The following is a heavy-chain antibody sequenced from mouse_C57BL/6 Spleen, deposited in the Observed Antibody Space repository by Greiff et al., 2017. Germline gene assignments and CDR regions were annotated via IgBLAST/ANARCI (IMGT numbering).Heavy chain of an antibody. V-gene: IGHV1-7*01. Sequence: VHLVESGAELAKPGASVKLSCKASGYTFTSFWMHWVKQRPGQGLEWIGYINPSSGYTKYNQKFKDKATLTADKSSSTAYMQLSSLTYEDSAVYYCATNYYGSFMDYWGQGTSVTVSS. CDR1: GYTFTSFW. CDR2: INPSSGYT. J-gene: IGHJ4*01. D-gene: IGHD1-1*01. CDR3: ATNYYGSFMDY.